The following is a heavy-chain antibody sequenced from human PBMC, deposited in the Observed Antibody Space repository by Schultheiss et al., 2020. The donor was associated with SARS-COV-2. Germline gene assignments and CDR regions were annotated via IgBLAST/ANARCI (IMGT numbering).Heavy chain of an antibody. V-gene: IGHV4-59*12. J-gene: IGHJ4*02. Sequence: SETLSLTCTVSGGSISSYSWSWIRQPPGKGLEWIGYIYYSGSTYYNPSLKSLVTISVDTSKNQFSLKLSSVTAADTALYHCARGSSAVQGYWGQGTLVTVSS. CDR2: IYYSGST. CDR1: GGSISSYS. D-gene: IGHD6-19*01. CDR3: ARGSSAVQGY.